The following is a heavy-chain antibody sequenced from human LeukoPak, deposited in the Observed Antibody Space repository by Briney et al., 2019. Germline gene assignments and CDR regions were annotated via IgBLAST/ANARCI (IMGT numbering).Heavy chain of an antibody. J-gene: IGHJ3*02. CDR1: GFTFSNYW. D-gene: IGHD2-21*02. V-gene: IGHV3-74*01. Sequence: AGGSLRLSCVASGFTFSNYWMHWVRQPPGRGLVWVSRIYVDGRTTNYADSVKGRFTISRDNAKNTVYLEMNSLRAKDTAVYYCANFCGGDCQNYAFDIWGQGTMVTVSS. CDR2: IYVDGRTT. CDR3: ANFCGGDCQNYAFDI.